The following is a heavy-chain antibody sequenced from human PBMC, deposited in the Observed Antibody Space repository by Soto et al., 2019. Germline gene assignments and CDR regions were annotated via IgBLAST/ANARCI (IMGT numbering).Heavy chain of an antibody. D-gene: IGHD2-8*01. CDR1: GYTFTTYS. CDR3: ARDGSNGGYFDY. V-gene: IGHV1-18*01. CDR2: ISAYNGNT. Sequence: ASVKVSCKASGYTFTTYSISWVRQAPGQGLEWMGWISAYNGNTNYAQRLQGRVTMTTDTYTSTAYVELRSLTSDDTAVYYCARDGSNGGYFDYWGPGTLVTVSS. J-gene: IGHJ4*02.